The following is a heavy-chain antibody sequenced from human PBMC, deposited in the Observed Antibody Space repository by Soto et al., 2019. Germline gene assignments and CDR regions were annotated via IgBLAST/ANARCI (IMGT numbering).Heavy chain of an antibody. CDR2: ISYDGSNK. CDR1: RFTFSSYA. D-gene: IGHD3-10*01. CDR3: AHHYLHHG. V-gene: IGHV3-30-3*01. J-gene: IGHJ1*01. Sequence: SLRLSRAASRFTFSSYAMRWVRQARGKGLEWVAVISYDGSNKYYADSVKGRFTISRDNSKNTLYLQMNSLRAEDTAVYYCAHHYLHHGWGQGTLGTVCS.